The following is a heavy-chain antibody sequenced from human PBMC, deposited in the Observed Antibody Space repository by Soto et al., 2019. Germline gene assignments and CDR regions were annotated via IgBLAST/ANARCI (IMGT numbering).Heavy chain of an antibody. CDR1: GFTFTSSA. D-gene: IGHD2-15*01. CDR2: IVVGSGNT. Sequence: QMQLVQSGPEVKKPGTSVKVSCKASGFTFTSSAVQWVRQASGQRLEWIGWIVVGSGNTNYAQKFQERVTITRDMSTSTAYMELSSLRSEDTAVYYCAAETALVVAYYYYGMDVWGQGTTVNVSS. V-gene: IGHV1-58*01. J-gene: IGHJ6*02. CDR3: AAETALVVAYYYYGMDV.